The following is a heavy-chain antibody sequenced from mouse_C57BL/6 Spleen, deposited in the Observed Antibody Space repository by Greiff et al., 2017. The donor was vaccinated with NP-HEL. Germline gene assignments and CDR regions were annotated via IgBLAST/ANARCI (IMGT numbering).Heavy chain of an antibody. V-gene: IGHV1-69*01. Sequence: VQLQESGAELVMPGASVKLSCKASGYTFTSYWMHWVKQRPGQGLEWIGEIDPSDSYTNYNQKFKGKSTLTVDKSSSTAYMQLSSLTSEDSAVYYCARGGWLLPFDYWGQGTTLTVSS. CDR2: IDPSDSYT. D-gene: IGHD2-3*01. CDR1: GYTFTSYW. J-gene: IGHJ2*01. CDR3: ARGGWLLPFDY.